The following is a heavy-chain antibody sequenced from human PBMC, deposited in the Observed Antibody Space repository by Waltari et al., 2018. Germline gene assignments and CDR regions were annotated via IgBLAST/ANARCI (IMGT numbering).Heavy chain of an antibody. J-gene: IGHJ4*02. V-gene: IGHV3-30*09. CDR1: DFTFSDYS. Sequence: QVQLVESGGGVVQPGGSLRLSCVAPDFTFSDYSIHWVRQAPGQGLEWVSVISSDGDSERYEDSVKGRFAISRDNPGNTVYLQMNDLRAEDTGVYYCARDKEDRVDYWGQGILVSVSS. CDR2: ISSDGDSE. D-gene: IGHD3-22*01. CDR3: ARDKEDRVDY.